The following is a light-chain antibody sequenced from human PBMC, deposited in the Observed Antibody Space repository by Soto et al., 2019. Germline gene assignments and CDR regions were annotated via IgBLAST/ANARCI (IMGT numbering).Light chain of an antibody. CDR2: AAS. CDR1: QGISSY. Sequence: AIRMTQSPSSFSASTGDRVTITCRASQGISSYLAWYQQKPGKAPKLLIYAASTLQSGVPSRFSGSGSGTDFTLTISCLQSEDFATYYCQQYYSYPQTFGQWTKVDIK. V-gene: IGKV1-8*01. CDR3: QQYYSYPQT. J-gene: IGKJ1*01.